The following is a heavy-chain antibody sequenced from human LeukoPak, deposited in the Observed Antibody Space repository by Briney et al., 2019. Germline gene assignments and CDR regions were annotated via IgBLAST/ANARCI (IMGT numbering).Heavy chain of an antibody. J-gene: IGHJ5*02. CDR3: ARGGSGWHPNWFDP. V-gene: IGHV4-59*12. CDR2: IYYSGST. D-gene: IGHD6-19*01. CDR1: GGSISSYY. Sequence: PSETLSLTCTVSGGSISSYYWSWIRQPPGKGLEWIGYIYYSGSTNYNPSLKSRVTISVDTSKNQFSLKLSSVTAADTAVYYCARGGSGWHPNWFDPWGQGTLVTVSS.